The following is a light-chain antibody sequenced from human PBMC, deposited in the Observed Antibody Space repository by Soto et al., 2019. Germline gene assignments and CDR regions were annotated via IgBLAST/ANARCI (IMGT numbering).Light chain of an antibody. CDR2: GAS. CDR3: QQYNNWPPST. CDR1: QSVSSN. J-gene: IGKJ5*01. Sequence: EIVMTQSPATLSVSPGERATLSCRASQSVSSNLAWYQQKPGQAPRLLIYGASTRATGIPARFSGSGSGMEFTLTISSLQSEDFAVYYCQQYNNWPPSTFGQGTRLEIK. V-gene: IGKV3-15*01.